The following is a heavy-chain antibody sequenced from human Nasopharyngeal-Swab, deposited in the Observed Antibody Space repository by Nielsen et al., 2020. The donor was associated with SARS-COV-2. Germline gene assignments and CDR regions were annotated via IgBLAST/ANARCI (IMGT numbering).Heavy chain of an antibody. V-gene: IGHV3-48*02. J-gene: IGHJ6*02. CDR3: ASILGYSYGRGYYYGMDV. Sequence: GGSLRLSCEASGFTFSSYSMNWVSQAPGKGLEWVSYISSSSSTIYYADSVKGRFTISRDNAKNSLYLQMNSLRDEDTAVYYCASILGYSYGRGYYYGMDVWGQGTTVTVSS. CDR1: GFTFSSYS. D-gene: IGHD5-18*01. CDR2: ISSSSSTI.